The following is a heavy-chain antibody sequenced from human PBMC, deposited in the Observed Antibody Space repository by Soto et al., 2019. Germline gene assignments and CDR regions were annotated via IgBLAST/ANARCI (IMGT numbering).Heavy chain of an antibody. Sequence: GESLKISCKGSGYSFTSYWIGWVRQMPGKGLEWMGIIYPGDSDTRYSPSFQGQVTISADKSISTAYLQWSSLKASDTAMYYCARGGYYYGSGSYPPYYYYMDVWGKGTTVTVSS. D-gene: IGHD3-10*01. CDR1: GYSFTSYW. J-gene: IGHJ6*03. CDR2: IYPGDSDT. CDR3: ARGGYYYGSGSYPPYYYYMDV. V-gene: IGHV5-51*01.